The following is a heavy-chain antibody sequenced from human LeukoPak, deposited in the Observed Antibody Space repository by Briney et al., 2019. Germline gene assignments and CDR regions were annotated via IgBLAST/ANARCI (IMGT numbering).Heavy chain of an antibody. CDR1: GFTFSRNV. D-gene: IGHD1-14*01. J-gene: IGHJ6*03. CDR2: ISYDGNNK. CDR3: ARGGVPTGPYYYFYYMDV. V-gene: IGHV3-30*01. Sequence: GSSLRLSCAASGFTFSRNVMHWVRQAPGKGLEWVALISYDGNNKFYADSVKGRFTISRDNSRNTLYLQMNSLRGEDAAVYSCARGGVPTGPYYYFYYMDVWGKGTAVTVSS.